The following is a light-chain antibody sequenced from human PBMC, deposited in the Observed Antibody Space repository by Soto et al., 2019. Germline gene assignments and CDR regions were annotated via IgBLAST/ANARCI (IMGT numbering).Light chain of an antibody. V-gene: IGKV3-20*01. Sequence: EIVLTQSPGTLSLSPGERATLSCRASQSISNKYLAWYQQEPGQAPRLLIHGVSIRATGIPDRFSGSGSGTDFTLTISRLEPEEFAVYYCQLHSGSPWTFGQGTKVEIK. J-gene: IGKJ1*01. CDR1: QSISNKY. CDR2: GVS. CDR3: QLHSGSPWT.